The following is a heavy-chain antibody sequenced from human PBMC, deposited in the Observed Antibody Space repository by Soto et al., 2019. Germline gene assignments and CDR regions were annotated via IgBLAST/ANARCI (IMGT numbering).Heavy chain of an antibody. Sequence: QVQLQESGPGLVKPSETLSLTCTVSGGSVSSGSYYWSWIRQPPGKGLEWIGYIYYSGRTNYNPSLKSRVTISVDTSKNQFSLKLSSVTAADTAVYYCARDYRTQGGMDVWGQGTTVTVSS. CDR2: IYYSGRT. CDR1: GGSVSSGSYY. V-gene: IGHV4-61*01. J-gene: IGHJ6*02. D-gene: IGHD4-4*01. CDR3: ARDYRTQGGMDV.